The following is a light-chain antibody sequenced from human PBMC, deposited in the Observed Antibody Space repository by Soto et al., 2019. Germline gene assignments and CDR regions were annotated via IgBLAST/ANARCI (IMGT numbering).Light chain of an antibody. CDR1: SSDVGGYNY. CDR3: SSYTSSSTLV. J-gene: IGLJ1*01. Sequence: QSALTQPASVSGSPGQSITISCTETSSDVGGYNYVSWYQQHPGKAPKLMIYDVSNRLSGVSNRFSGSKSDNTASLTISGLQAEDEADYYCSSYTSSSTLVFGTGTKVTVL. V-gene: IGLV2-14*01. CDR2: DVS.